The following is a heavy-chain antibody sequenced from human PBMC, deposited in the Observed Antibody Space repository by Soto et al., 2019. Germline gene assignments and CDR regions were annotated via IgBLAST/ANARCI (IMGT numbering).Heavy chain of an antibody. V-gene: IGHV3-23*01. CDR2: IRGSGDYT. CDR1: GFTFSNYA. D-gene: IGHD2-15*01. CDR3: AKCLVVTSVARGYLEY. J-gene: IGHJ4*02. Sequence: EVQLLESGGGLVQPGGSLRLSCAASGFTFSNYAMSWVRQAPGKGLEWVSVIRGSGDYTYYGHSVMGRFTVSRDASKNTLFLQMNSLRADDTAVFYCAKCLVVTSVARGYLEYWGQGALVTVSS.